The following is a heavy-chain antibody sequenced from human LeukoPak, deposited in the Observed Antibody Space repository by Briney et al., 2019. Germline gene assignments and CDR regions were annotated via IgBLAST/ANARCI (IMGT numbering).Heavy chain of an antibody. D-gene: IGHD1-1*01. CDR3: AISIQLPN. V-gene: IGHV3-7*03. Sequence: GGSLRLSCAASGFTFSNYWMTWVRQAPGKGLEWVANIKQDGSEQNYLDSVKGRFAISRDNANNLLYLQMNSLRAGDTAIYYCAISIQLPNWGQGTLVTVSS. CDR1: GFTFSNYW. CDR2: IKQDGSEQ. J-gene: IGHJ4*02.